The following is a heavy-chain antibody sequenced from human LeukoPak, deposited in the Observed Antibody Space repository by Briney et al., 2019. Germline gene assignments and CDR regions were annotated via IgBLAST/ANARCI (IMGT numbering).Heavy chain of an antibody. CDR3: ANLLHPYSSGDYGY. Sequence: PGGSLRLSCAASGFTFSSYAMSWVRQAPGKGLEWVSAISGSGGSTYYADSVKGRFTISRDNSKYTLYLQMNSLRAEDTAVYYCANLLHPYSSGDYGYWGQGTLVTVSS. J-gene: IGHJ4*02. V-gene: IGHV3-23*01. CDR1: GFTFSSYA. D-gene: IGHD6-19*01. CDR2: ISGSGGST.